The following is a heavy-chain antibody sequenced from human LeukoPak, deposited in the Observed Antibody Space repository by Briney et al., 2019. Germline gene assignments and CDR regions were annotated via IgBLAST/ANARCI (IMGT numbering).Heavy chain of an antibody. D-gene: IGHD2-15*01. CDR1: GGSISSSSYY. Sequence: SETLSLTCTVSGGSISSSSYYWGWIRQPPGKGLEWIGSIYYSGSTYYNPSLKSRLTISVDTSKNQFSLKLSSVTAADTAIYYCARVHCSGGSCYWVDYWGQGTLVTVSS. CDR2: IYYSGST. CDR3: ARVHCSGGSCYWVDY. V-gene: IGHV4-39*07. J-gene: IGHJ4*02.